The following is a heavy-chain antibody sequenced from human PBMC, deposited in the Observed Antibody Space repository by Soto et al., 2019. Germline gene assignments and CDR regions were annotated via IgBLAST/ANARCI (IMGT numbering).Heavy chain of an antibody. CDR3: ARDTDGRYSSGWYQIDY. J-gene: IGHJ4*02. Sequence: GGSLRLSCAASGFTFSTYEMNWVRQAPGKGLEWLSYISSSGSTIYYADSVKGRFTISRDNAENSLYLQMNSLRAEDTAVYYCARDTDGRYSSGWYQIDYWGQGTLVTVSS. CDR2: ISSSGSTI. V-gene: IGHV3-48*03. D-gene: IGHD6-19*01. CDR1: GFTFSTYE.